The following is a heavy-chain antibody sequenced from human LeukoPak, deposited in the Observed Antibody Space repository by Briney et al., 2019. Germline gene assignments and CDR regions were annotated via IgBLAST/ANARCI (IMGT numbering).Heavy chain of an antibody. Sequence: GGSLRLSCAPSGYTVSSNSVSWIRQIPGKGLEWVSAVYYGGSTFYADSAKGRFTSSRDISKNTWNLQMNSLRAEDTAVYYCARVDKDCAGDCFVDSWGQGTQVTVSS. V-gene: IGHV3-66*01. J-gene: IGHJ4*02. CDR2: VYYGGST. CDR1: GYTVSSNS. CDR3: ARVDKDCAGDCFVDS. D-gene: IGHD2-21*01.